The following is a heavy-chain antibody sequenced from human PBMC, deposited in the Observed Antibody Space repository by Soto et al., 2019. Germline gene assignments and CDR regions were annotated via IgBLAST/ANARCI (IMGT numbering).Heavy chain of an antibody. J-gene: IGHJ4*02. CDR3: ARGGYGDAFDF. CDR2: IHNSGST. V-gene: IGHV4-61*01. D-gene: IGHD4-17*01. CDR1: GGSVSSGSYY. Sequence: TSETLSLTCTVSGGSVSSGSYYWSWIRQPPGKGLEWIGFIHNSGSTSYNPSLKNRVTISRDTSKKQFSLKLRSVTAADTAVYYCARGGYGDAFDFWGQGTLVTVSS.